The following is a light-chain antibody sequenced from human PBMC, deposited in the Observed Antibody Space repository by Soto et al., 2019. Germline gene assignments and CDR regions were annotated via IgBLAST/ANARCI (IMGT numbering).Light chain of an antibody. CDR3: QQRYSWPPIT. V-gene: IGKV3-11*01. J-gene: IGKJ5*01. CDR2: DAS. CDR1: HSVRSY. Sequence: EIVLTQSPGTLSLSPGEMATLSCRASHSVRSYLLWYQQKPGQAPRLLISDASNRATGIPARFSGSGSGTDFTLTISSLEPEDFAVYYCQQRYSWPPITFGQGTRLEIK.